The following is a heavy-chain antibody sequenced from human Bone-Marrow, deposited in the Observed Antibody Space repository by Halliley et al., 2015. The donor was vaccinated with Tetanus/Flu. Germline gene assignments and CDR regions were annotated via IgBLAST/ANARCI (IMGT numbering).Heavy chain of an antibody. D-gene: IGHD1-26*01. CDR3: AVGYSGSY. Sequence: QLVQSGAEVKKPGASVKLSCKASGYTFTKYYVHWVRQAPGQGLEWMGIINPSGGGTSYAQKFQGRVIVTSDTSTSTAYMELSGLRSEDTAVYFCAVGYSGSYWGQGTLVSASS. CDR2: INPSGGGT. J-gene: IGHJ4*02. V-gene: IGHV1-46*01. CDR1: GYTFTKYY.